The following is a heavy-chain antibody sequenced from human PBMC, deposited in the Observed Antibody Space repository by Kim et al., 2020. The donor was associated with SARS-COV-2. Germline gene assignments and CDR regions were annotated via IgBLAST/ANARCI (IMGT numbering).Heavy chain of an antibody. D-gene: IGHD1-1*01. CDR3: ARVETSLGNYYYSMAV. V-gene: IGHV1-69*04. Sequence: SVKVSCKASGGSFSSNAVSWVRQAPGQGLEWMGRIIPILDMGNYAQRFQGRVTITADKYTSIAYMELSSLRSEDTAVYYCARVETSLGNYYYSMAVWGQGTTVTVSS. CDR2: IIPILDMG. CDR1: GGSFSSNA. J-gene: IGHJ6*02.